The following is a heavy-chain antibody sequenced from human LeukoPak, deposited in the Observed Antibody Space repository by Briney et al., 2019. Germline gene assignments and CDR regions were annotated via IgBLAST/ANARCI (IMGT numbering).Heavy chain of an antibody. V-gene: IGHV3-7*03. CDR2: IKQDGSEK. CDR3: ARDRTSIPNWFDP. J-gene: IGHJ5*02. Sequence: GGSLRLSCAASGFTFSSYWMSWVRQAPGKGLEWVANIKQDGSEKYYVDSVKGRFTISRDNAKNSLYLQMNSLRSDDTAVYYCARDRTSIPNWFDPWGQGTLVTVSS. CDR1: GFTFSSYW. D-gene: IGHD2-2*01.